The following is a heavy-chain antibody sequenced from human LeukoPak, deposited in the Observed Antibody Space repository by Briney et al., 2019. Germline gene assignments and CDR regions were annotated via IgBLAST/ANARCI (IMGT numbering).Heavy chain of an antibody. CDR1: GFTFSSYA. CDR3: ARENSNIAAAGPFYYYYYGMDV. CDR2: ISGSGGST. J-gene: IGHJ6*02. D-gene: IGHD6-13*01. Sequence: PGGSLRLSCAASGFTFSSYAMSWVRQAPGKGLEWVSAISGSGGSTYYADSVKGRFTISRDNSKNTLYLQMNSLRAEDTAVYYCARENSNIAAAGPFYYYYYGMDVWGQGTTVTVSS. V-gene: IGHV3-23*01.